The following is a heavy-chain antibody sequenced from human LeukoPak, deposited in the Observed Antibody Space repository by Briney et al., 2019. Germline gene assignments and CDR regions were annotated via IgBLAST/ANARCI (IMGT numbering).Heavy chain of an antibody. V-gene: IGHV4-59*01. Sequence: SETLSLTCTVSGGSISSYYWSWIRQPPGKGLEWIGYIYYSGSTNYNPSLKSRVTISVDTSKNQFSLKLSSVTAADTAVYYCASTTRGGRIFSSWGQGTIVTVSS. D-gene: IGHD3-3*01. J-gene: IGHJ3*01. CDR1: GGSISSYY. CDR3: ASTTRGGRIFSS. CDR2: IYYSGST.